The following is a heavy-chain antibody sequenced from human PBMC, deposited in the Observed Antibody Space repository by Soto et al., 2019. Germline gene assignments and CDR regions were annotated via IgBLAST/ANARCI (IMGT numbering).Heavy chain of an antibody. CDR1: GFTFSSYG. CDR3: ARDPGIVVVVAASDAFDI. V-gene: IGHV3-33*01. J-gene: IGHJ3*02. D-gene: IGHD2-15*01. Sequence: QVQLVESGGGVVQPGRSLRLSCAASGFTFSSYGMHWVRQAPGKGLEWVAVIWYDGSNKYYADSVKGRFTISRDNSKNTLYLQMNSLTAEDTAVYYCARDPGIVVVVAASDAFDIWCQGTMVTVSS. CDR2: IWYDGSNK.